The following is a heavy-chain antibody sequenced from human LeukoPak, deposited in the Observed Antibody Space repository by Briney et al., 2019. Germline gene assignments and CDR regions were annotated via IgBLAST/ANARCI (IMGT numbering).Heavy chain of an antibody. D-gene: IGHD2-2*01. CDR1: GFTFSNAW. V-gene: IGHV3-48*04. Sequence: PGGSLRLSCAASGFTFSNAWMNWVRQAPGKGLEWVSYISSTGSIIYYADSVKGRFTFSRDNAKNSLYLQMNSLRVEDTAVYYCARDRPPSRTYPIFDYWGQGILVTVSS. CDR2: ISSTGSII. CDR3: ARDRPPSRTYPIFDY. J-gene: IGHJ4*02.